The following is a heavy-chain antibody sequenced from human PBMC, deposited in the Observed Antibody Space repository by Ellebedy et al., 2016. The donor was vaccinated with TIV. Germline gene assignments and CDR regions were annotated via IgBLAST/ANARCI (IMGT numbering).Heavy chain of an antibody. D-gene: IGHD4-17*01. CDR3: ARGSSGDYYYYYYGMDV. J-gene: IGHJ6*02. CDR2: IYSSGIT. CDR1: GVSISSSNYY. Sequence: SETLSLTXTVSGVSISSSNYYWGWIRQPPGKGLEWIGTIYSSGITYNSPSLKSGGTISVDTSKNQFSLKLTSVTAADTAVYYCARGSSGDYYYYYYGMDVWGQGTTVTVSS. V-gene: IGHV4-39*01.